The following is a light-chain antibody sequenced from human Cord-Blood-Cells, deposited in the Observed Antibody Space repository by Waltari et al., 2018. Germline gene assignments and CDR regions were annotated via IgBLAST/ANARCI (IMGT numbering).Light chain of an antibody. V-gene: IGLV2-23*01. Sequence: QSALTQPASVSGSPGQSITISCTGTSSDVWSYNLVSWYQQHPDKAPKLMIYEGSKRHAAVSSLFAGSNSGNTASLTISGLQAGDDAAYYCCSYAGSNTNWEFCGGNELTVL. CDR2: EGS. J-gene: IGLJ3*02. CDR3: CSYAGSNTNWE. CDR1: SSDVWSYNL.